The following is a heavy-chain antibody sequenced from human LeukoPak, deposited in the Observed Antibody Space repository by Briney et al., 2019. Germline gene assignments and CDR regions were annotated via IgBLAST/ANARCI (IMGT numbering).Heavy chain of an antibody. CDR3: AKDLGIVVVQAAPGAFDI. V-gene: IGHV3-23*01. CDR1: GFTFSSYA. Sequence: GGSLRLSCAASGFTFSSYAMSWVRQAPGKGLEWVSAISGSGGSTYYADSVKGRFTISRDNSKNTLYLQMNSLRAEDTAVYYCAKDLGIVVVQAAPGAFDIWGQGTMVTVSS. CDR2: ISGSGGST. J-gene: IGHJ3*02. D-gene: IGHD2-2*01.